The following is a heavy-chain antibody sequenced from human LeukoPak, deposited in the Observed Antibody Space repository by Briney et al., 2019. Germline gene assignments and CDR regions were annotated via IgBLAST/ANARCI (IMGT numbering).Heavy chain of an antibody. CDR3: ARDWGTTGTTGWLFDY. CDR1: GFTCSSYW. J-gene: IGHJ4*02. CDR2: INSDGSST. Sequence: GGSLRLSCAASGFTCSSYWMHWVRQAPGKGLVWVSRINSDGSSTSYADSVKGRFTISRDNSKNTLYLQMNSLRAEDTAVYYCARDWGTTGTTGWLFDYWGQGTLVTVSS. D-gene: IGHD1-1*01. V-gene: IGHV3-74*01.